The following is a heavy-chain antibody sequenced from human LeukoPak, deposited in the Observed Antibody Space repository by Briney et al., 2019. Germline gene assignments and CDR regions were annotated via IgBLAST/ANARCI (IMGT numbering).Heavy chain of an antibody. D-gene: IGHD6-19*01. CDR1: GFTFSSYA. CDR3: ARVAVAGIDY. Sequence: TGGSLRLSCAASGFTFSSYAMSWVRQAPGKGLEWVANIKQDGSEKYYVDSVKGRFTISRDNAKNSLYLQMNSLRAEDTAVYYCARVAVAGIDYWGQGTLVTVSS. J-gene: IGHJ4*02. V-gene: IGHV3-7*01. CDR2: IKQDGSEK.